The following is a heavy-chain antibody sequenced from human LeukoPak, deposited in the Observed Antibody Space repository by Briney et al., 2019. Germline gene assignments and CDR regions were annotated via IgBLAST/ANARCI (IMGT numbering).Heavy chain of an antibody. CDR2: IISIFGTA. CDR3: AREDGFNMA. V-gene: IGHV1-69*13. D-gene: IGHD3-10*01. J-gene: IGHJ5*02. CDR1: GGTFSSYA. Sequence: SVKVSCKASGGTFSSYAISWVRQAPGQGLEWMGGIISIFGTANYAQKFQGRVTITADEPTSTAYMELRSLRSEDTAVYFCAREDGFNMAWGQGTLVTVSS.